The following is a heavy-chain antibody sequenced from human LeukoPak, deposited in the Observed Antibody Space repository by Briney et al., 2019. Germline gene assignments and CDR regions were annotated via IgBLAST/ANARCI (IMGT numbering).Heavy chain of an antibody. CDR1: GFTLSNSW. CDR3: ARAARADCTSPTCHSWLAP. CDR2: INSDGSTT. V-gene: IGHV3-74*01. J-gene: IGHJ5*02. D-gene: IGHD2/OR15-2a*01. Sequence: PGGSLRLSCAASGFTLSNSWIYWVRQAPGKGLVWVSRINSDGSTTTYADSVKGRFTISRDNAKNTLYLQMNSLRAEDTAVYYCARAARADCTSPTCHSWLAPWGQGTQVTVSS.